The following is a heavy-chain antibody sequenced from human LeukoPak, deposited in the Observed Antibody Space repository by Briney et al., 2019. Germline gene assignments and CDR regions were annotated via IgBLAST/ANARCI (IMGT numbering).Heavy chain of an antibody. CDR3: ARGGSSGWYYYGMDV. CDR1: GGSISSGDYY. V-gene: IGHV4-61*08. CDR2: IYYSGST. Sequence: SETLSLTCTVSGGSISSGDYYWSWIRQPPGKGLEWIGYIYYSGSTNYNPSLKSRVTISVDTSKNQFSLKLSSVTAADTAVYYCARGGSSGWYYYGMDVWGQGTTVTVSS. D-gene: IGHD6-19*01. J-gene: IGHJ6*02.